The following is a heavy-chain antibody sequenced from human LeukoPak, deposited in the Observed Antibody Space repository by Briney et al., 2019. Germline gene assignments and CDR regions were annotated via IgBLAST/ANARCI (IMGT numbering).Heavy chain of an antibody. V-gene: IGHV3-23*01. J-gene: IGHJ6*03. D-gene: IGHD1-26*01. CDR2: ISGIGGST. CDR3: AKAGRFHYYYMDV. Sequence: GGSLRLSCAASGFTFSSYAMSWVRQAPGKGLEWVSAISGIGGSTYYADSVKGRFTISRDNSKNTLYLQMNSLRAEDTAVYYCAKAGRFHYYYMDVWGKGTTVTVSS. CDR1: GFTFSSYA.